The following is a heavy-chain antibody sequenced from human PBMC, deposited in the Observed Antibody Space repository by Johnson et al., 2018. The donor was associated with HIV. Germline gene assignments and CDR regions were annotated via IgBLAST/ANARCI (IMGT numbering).Heavy chain of an antibody. J-gene: IGHJ3*02. D-gene: IGHD4-17*01. CDR1: GFTVSSNY. V-gene: IGHV3-66*01. CDR2: IYSGGSS. Sequence: VQLVESGGGLVQPGRSLRLSCAASGFTVSSNYMNWVRQAPGKGLEWVSIIYSGGSSYYADSVKGRFTISRDNSKNTLYLQMNSLRVEDTAVYYCAKGADYADYEGAFDIWGQGTMVTVSS. CDR3: AKGADYADYEGAFDI.